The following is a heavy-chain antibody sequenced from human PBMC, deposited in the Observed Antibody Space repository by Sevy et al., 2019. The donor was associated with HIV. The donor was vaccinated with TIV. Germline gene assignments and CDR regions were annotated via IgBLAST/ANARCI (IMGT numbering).Heavy chain of an antibody. V-gene: IGHV3-7*01. D-gene: IGHD3-16*01. Sequence: GESLKISCAASGFIFSVYWMNWVRQATGKGLEWVANIKGDGSDKHYVDSVEGRFTISRDNGKNLLYLQMNSLRVEDTAVYYCAHETIGRFDSWGQGTLVTVSS. CDR3: AHETIGRFDS. CDR2: IKGDGSDK. J-gene: IGHJ4*02. CDR1: GFIFSVYW.